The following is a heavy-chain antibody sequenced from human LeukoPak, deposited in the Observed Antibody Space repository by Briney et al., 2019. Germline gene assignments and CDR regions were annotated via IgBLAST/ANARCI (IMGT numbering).Heavy chain of an antibody. CDR1: GFTFSDYY. CDR2: ISSSSSYT. J-gene: IGHJ4*02. D-gene: IGHD6-19*01. CDR3: ARAGFNRWLAPYYFDY. V-gene: IGHV3-11*05. Sequence: GGSLRLSCAASGFTFSDYYMSWIRQAPGKGLEWVSYISSSSSYTNYADSVKGRFTIPRDNAKNSLYLQMNSLRAEDTAVYYCARAGFNRWLAPYYFDYWGQGTLVTVSS.